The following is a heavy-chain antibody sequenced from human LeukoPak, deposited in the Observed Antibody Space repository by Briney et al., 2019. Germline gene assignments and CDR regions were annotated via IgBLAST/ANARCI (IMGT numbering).Heavy chain of an antibody. CDR1: GFTFSDYY. D-gene: IGHD4-23*01. CDR3: ARDLGGSTVVLPY. CDR2: IKQDGSEK. V-gene: IGHV3-7*01. J-gene: IGHJ4*02. Sequence: PGGSLRLSCAASGFTFSDYYMSWIRQAPGKGLEWVANIKQDGSEKYYVDSVKGRFTISRDNAKNSLYLQMNSLRAEDTAVYYCARDLGGSTVVLPYWGQGTLVTVSS.